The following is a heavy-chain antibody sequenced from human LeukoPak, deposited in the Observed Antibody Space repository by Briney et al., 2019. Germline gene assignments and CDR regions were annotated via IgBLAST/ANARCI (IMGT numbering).Heavy chain of an antibody. D-gene: IGHD3-22*01. CDR1: GGSISSYY. CDR2: IYYSGST. Sequence: SETLSLTCTVSGGSISSYYWSWIRQPPGKGLEWIGYIYYSGSTNYNPSLKSRVTISVDTSKNQFSLKLSSVTAADTAVYHCARSDYYDSSGYFDYWGQGTLVTVSS. J-gene: IGHJ4*02. CDR3: ARSDYYDSSGYFDY. V-gene: IGHV4-59*01.